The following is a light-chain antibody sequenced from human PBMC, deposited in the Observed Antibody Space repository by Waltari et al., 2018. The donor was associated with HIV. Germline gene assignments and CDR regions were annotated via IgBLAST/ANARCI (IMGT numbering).Light chain of an antibody. CDR2: EVN. Sequence: QSALTQPASVSGSPGQSITISCTGTSDLRDYKSVSWYQHHPGKAPKVIIYEVNNRPSVVPCRFSCPISGNTASLTILGLQAEDRADYFCTSYIRCASPEFGRGTKVTVL. V-gene: IGLV2-14*01. CDR1: SDLRDYKS. CDR3: TSYIRCASPE. J-gene: IGLJ3*02.